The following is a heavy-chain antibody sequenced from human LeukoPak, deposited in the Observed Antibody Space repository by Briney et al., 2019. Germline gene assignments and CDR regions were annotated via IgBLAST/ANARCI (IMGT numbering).Heavy chain of an antibody. V-gene: IGHV3-23*01. CDR3: ARDRSGSWYAFDS. D-gene: IGHD6-13*01. Sequence: GGSVTHSCAASGFTFSSRAMSWVRQAPGKGLEWVSGISGSGSITYYSDALKGRFTISRDNSKNTLYLQMNSLRAEDTALYYCARDRSGSWYAFDSWGQGTLVSVSS. CDR2: ISGSGSIT. CDR1: GFTFSSRA. J-gene: IGHJ4*02.